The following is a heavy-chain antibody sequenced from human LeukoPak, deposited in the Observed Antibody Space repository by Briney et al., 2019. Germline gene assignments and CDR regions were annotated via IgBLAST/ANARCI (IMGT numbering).Heavy chain of an antibody. D-gene: IGHD2-2*01. CDR2: ISSSGSTI. CDR3: ARSSYCSSTSCYHSPFDY. Sequence: GGSLRLSCAASGFTFSDYYMSWLRQAPGKGLEWVSYISSSGSTIYYADSVKGRFTISRDNAKNSLYLQMNSLRAEDTAVYYCARSSYCSSTSCYHSPFDYWGQGTLVTVSS. CDR1: GFTFSDYY. J-gene: IGHJ4*02. V-gene: IGHV3-11*01.